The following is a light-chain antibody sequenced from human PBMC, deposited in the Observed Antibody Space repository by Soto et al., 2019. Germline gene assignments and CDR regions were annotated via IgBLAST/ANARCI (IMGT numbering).Light chain of an antibody. CDR1: SSNIGARYD. Sequence: QSVLTQPPSVSGAPGQRVTISCTGSSSNIGARYDVHWYQQLPGTAPKLLIYGNINRPSGVPDRFSGSKSGTSASLAITGLQXXXXADYYCQSYDSSLSGYVFGTGTK. J-gene: IGLJ1*01. V-gene: IGLV1-40*01. CDR2: GNI. CDR3: QSYDSSLSGYV.